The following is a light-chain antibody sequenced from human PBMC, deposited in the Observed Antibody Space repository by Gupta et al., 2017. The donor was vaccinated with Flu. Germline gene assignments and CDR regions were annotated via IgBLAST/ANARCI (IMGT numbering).Light chain of an antibody. CDR2: AAS. Sequence: DIQMTQSPSSLSASVGDRVTITCRASQGISNYLAWYHQKPGKVPKLLIYAASTLQSGVPSAVSGSGSGTDFTRTISSLQPEDVETYYCQKSKSSFGHGTKVDIK. CDR1: QGISNY. V-gene: IGKV1-27*01. CDR3: QKSKSS. J-gene: IGKJ3*01.